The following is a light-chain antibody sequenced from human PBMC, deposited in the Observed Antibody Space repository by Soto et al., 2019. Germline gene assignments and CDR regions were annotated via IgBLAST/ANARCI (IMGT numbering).Light chain of an antibody. V-gene: IGKV3-20*01. CDR3: QQYGSSPWT. CDR1: QSVSSSY. Sequence: EILLTQSPGTLSLSPGERATLSCRASQSVSSSYLAWYQQKPGQAPRRLIYGASSRATGIPDRFSGSGSGTDFTLTISRLEPEDFAVYYCQQYGSSPWTFGQGTKVEIK. J-gene: IGKJ1*01. CDR2: GAS.